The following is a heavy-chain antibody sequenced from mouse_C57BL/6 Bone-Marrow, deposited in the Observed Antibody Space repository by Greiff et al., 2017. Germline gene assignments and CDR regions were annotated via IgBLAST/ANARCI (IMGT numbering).Heavy chain of an antibody. Sequence: EVQGVESGGDLVKPGGSLKLSCAASGFTFSSYGMSWVRQTPDKRLEWVATISSGGSYTYYPDSVKGRFTISRDNAKNTLYLQMSSLKSEDTAMYYCARGRFDYWGQGTTLPVSS. J-gene: IGHJ2*01. CDR1: GFTFSSYG. V-gene: IGHV5-6*01. CDR2: ISSGGSYT. CDR3: ARGRFDY.